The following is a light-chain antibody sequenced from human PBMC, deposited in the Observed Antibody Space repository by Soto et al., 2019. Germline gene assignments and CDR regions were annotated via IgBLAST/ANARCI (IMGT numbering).Light chain of an antibody. CDR2: GAS. Sequence: VLTQSPGTLSLSPGESATLSCRASQTVSSAYLAWYQQKPGQAPRLLIYGASSRVPIVPDRFSGSGSGADFNLAISRLEPEDFALYYCQYYNTSSGFAFGPGIRV. J-gene: IGKJ3*01. CDR3: QYYNTSSGFA. V-gene: IGKV3-20*01. CDR1: QTVSSAY.